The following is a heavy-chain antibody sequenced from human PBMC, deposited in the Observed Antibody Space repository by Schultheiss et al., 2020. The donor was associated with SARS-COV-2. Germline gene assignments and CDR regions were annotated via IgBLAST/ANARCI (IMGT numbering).Heavy chain of an antibody. J-gene: IGHJ4*02. D-gene: IGHD3-22*01. V-gene: IGHV1-18*01. CDR3: ASNNYYDSSGSFDY. CDR2: ISAYNGNT. CDR1: GYTFTSYG. Sequence: ASVKVSCKASGYTFTSYGISWVRQAPGQGLEWMGWISAYNGNTNYAQKLQGRVTMTTDTSTSTAYMELRSLRSDDTAVYYCASNNYYDSSGSFDYWGQGTLVTVS.